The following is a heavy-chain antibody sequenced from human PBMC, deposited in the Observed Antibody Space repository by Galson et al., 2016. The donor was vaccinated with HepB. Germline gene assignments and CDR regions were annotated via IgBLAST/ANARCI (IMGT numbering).Heavy chain of an antibody. V-gene: IGHV1-8*01. CDR2: LNPNSGAT. D-gene: IGHD4-23*01. CDR3: ARCGGGASIAPRTPYEY. Sequence: SVKVSCKASGYTFANYDIQWVRQVTGQGLEWMGFLNPNSGATYSAQKFQGRLTMTGDTSINTVYMELSSLRYDDTAVYFCARCGGGASIAPRTPYEYWGQGTQVTVSS. CDR1: GYTFANYD. J-gene: IGHJ4*02.